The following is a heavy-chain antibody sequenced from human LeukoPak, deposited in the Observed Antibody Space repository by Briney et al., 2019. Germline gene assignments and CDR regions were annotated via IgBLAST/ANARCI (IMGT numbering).Heavy chain of an antibody. V-gene: IGHV1-3*01. CDR3: AAVRGVIGGYYFDY. Sequence: SVKVSCKASGYTFTSYAMHWVRQAPEQRLEWMGWINAGNGNTKYSQKFQGRVTITRDTSASTAYMELSSLRSEDTAVYYCAAVRGVIGGYYFDYWGQGTLVTVSS. CDR1: GYTFTSYA. CDR2: INAGNGNT. J-gene: IGHJ4*02. D-gene: IGHD3-10*01.